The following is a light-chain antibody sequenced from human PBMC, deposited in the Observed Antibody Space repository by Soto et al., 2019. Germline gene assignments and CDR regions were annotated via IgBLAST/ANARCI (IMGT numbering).Light chain of an antibody. V-gene: IGKV1-12*01. CDR3: QQANSFPRT. J-gene: IGKJ1*01. CDR2: AAS. CDR1: QDISSW. Sequence: IQINKSSSSVSTSVVVRVTINCRPSQDISSWLAWYQQKPGKAPKLLIYAASSLQSGVPSRFSGSGSGTDFTLTISSLQPEDFASYYCQQANSFPRTFGQGTKVDIK.